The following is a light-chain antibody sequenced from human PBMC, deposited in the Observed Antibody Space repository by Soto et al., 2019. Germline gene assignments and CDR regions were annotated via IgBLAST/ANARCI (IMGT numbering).Light chain of an antibody. Sequence: EIVLTQSPGTLSLSPGERATLSCRASQSVSSSSLAWFQQKPGQAPRLLIYGASSRATGIPDRFSGSGSGTDFTLTISRLEPEDFAVYHCQQRSNWPLTFGGGTKVDIK. CDR1: QSVSSSS. J-gene: IGKJ4*01. V-gene: IGKV3D-20*02. CDR2: GAS. CDR3: QQRSNWPLT.